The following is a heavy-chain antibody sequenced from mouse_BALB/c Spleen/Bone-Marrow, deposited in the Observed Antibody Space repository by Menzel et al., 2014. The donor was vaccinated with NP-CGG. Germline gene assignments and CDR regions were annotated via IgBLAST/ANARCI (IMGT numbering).Heavy chain of an antibody. CDR2: IHPGNSDT. J-gene: IGHJ2*01. V-gene: IGHV1-5*01. CDR1: GYTFSNYW. CDR3: TTLARNNFDY. D-gene: IGHD3-1*01. Sequence: EVQLQQSGTVLARPGAAVKMSCKASGYTFSNYWMHWIKQRPGQGLEWIGTIHPGNSDTTYNQKFKGKAKLTAVTSTSTAYMELISLTNEDSAVYYCTTLARNNFDYWGQGTTLTVSS.